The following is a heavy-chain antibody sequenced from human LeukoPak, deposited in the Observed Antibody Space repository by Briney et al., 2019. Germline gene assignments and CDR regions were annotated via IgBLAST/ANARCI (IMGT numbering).Heavy chain of an antibody. CDR2: LYNTRNT. CDR1: GASISSYY. D-gene: IGHD7-27*01. J-gene: IGHJ4*02. CDR3: ASRKLGNDY. Sequence: SETLSLTCTVSGASISSYYWSWIRQPPGKGLEWIGYLYNTRNTYYNPSLKSRVTISVDTSKNQFSLKVSSVTAADTAVYYCASRKLGNDYWGQGTLVTVSS. V-gene: IGHV4-59*01.